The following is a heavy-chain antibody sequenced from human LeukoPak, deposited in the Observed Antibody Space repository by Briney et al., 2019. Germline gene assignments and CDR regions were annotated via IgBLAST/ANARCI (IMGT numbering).Heavy chain of an antibody. CDR2: IYYSGNT. Sequence: SETLSLTCTVSGGSITISSYYWGWIRQPPGKGLEWIGSIYYSGNTYYNPSLKSRVTISVDTSKHQFSLNLSSVTAADTAIYFCARGLLYSGSFARNWFDSWGQGTLVTVSS. CDR1: GGSITISSYY. V-gene: IGHV4-39*01. CDR3: ARGLLYSGSFARNWFDS. J-gene: IGHJ5*01. D-gene: IGHD1-26*01.